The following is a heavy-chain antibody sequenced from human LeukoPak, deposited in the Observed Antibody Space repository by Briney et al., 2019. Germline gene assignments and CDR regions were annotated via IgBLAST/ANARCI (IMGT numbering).Heavy chain of an antibody. Sequence: GGSLRLSCAASGFTFSSYAMSWVRQAPGKGLEWVSAISGSGGSTYYADSVKGRFTISRDNSKNTLYLQMNSLRAEVTAVYYCAKRSSSGYAFDIWGQGTMVTVSS. J-gene: IGHJ3*02. V-gene: IGHV3-23*01. D-gene: IGHD6-13*01. CDR3: AKRSSSGYAFDI. CDR1: GFTFSSYA. CDR2: ISGSGGST.